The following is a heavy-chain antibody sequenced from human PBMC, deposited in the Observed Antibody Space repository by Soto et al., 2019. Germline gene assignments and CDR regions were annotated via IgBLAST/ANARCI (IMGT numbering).Heavy chain of an antibody. CDR1: GFTFSVSD. CDR3: TRHEEGRRVVFYGMDV. J-gene: IGHJ6*02. D-gene: IGHD2-2*01. V-gene: IGHV3-73*02. Sequence: ERQLVLSGGGVVQPGGSLKLSCAAFGFTFSVSDMHWVRQASGKGLEWVGRIRGKNNNYATTYAASMTGRFIISRDDSDNTAFLQMSCLKTDDTAIYYCTRHEEGRRVVFYGMDVWGQGTTVTVSS. CDR2: IRGKNNNYAT.